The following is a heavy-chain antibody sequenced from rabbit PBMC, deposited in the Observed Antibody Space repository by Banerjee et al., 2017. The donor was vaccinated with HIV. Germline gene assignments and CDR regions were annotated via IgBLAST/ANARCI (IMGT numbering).Heavy chain of an antibody. CDR3: ARGPYTFADVGYAYTGLDL. CDR2: IYAGSSGST. Sequence: QSLEESGGDLVKPGASLTLTCTASGFSFSSSYWMCWVRQAPGKGLEWIGCIYAGSSGSTAYASWAKGRFTISKTSSTTVTLQMTSLTAADTATYFCARGPYTFADVGYAYTGLDLWGPGTLVTVS. V-gene: IGHV1S40*01. J-gene: IGHJ3*01. D-gene: IGHD6-1*01. CDR1: GFSFSSSYW.